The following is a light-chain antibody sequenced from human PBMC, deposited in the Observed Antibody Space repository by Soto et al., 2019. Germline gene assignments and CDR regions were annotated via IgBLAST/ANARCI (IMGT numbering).Light chain of an antibody. J-gene: IGLJ1*01. CDR2: DVN. CDR1: RGDVGGYNY. CDR3: CSYAGSSTFYYV. Sequence: QSALTQPRSVSESPGQSVAISCTGTRGDVGGYNYVSWYQQHPGKAPKLMIYDVNKRPSGVPNLFSGSKSGNTASLTISGLQAEDEADYYCCSYAGSSTFYYVFGTGTKVTVL. V-gene: IGLV2-11*01.